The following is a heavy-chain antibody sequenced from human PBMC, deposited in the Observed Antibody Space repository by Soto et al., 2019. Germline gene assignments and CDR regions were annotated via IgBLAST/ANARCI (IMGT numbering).Heavy chain of an antibody. Sequence: ASVKVSCKVSGYTLTELSMHWVRQAPGKGLEWMGGFDPEDGETIYAQKFQGRVTMTTNTSTTTAYMELRSLRSDDTAVYYCVRDETYSSYYFDYWGQGTPVTVSS. V-gene: IGHV1-24*01. CDR1: GYTLTELS. CDR2: FDPEDGET. D-gene: IGHD5-18*01. J-gene: IGHJ4*02. CDR3: VRDETYSSYYFDY.